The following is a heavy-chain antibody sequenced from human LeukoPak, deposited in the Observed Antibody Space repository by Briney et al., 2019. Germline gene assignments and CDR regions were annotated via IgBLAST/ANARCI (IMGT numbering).Heavy chain of an antibody. J-gene: IGHJ3*02. Sequence: PGGSLRLSCAASGFTVSSNYMSWVRQAPGKGLEWVSVIYSGGSTYYADSVKGRFTTSRDNSKNTLYLQMNSLRAEDTAVYYRARDAGSGRGTFDIWGQGTMVTVSS. CDR2: IYSGGST. V-gene: IGHV3-53*01. D-gene: IGHD2-15*01. CDR3: ARDAGSGRGTFDI. CDR1: GFTVSSNY.